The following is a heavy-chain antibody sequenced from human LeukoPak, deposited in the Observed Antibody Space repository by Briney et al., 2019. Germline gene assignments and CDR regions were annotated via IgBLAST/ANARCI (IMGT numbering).Heavy chain of an antibody. CDR2: IIPIFGTA. D-gene: IGHD2-15*01. J-gene: IGHJ4*02. V-gene: IGHV1-69*06. Sequence: SVKVSCKASGGTFSSYAISWVRQAPGQGLEWMGGIIPIFGTANYAQKFQGRVTITADKSTSTAYMELSSLRSGDTAVYYCARGRYCSGGSCYPEDYWGQGTLVTVSS. CDR1: GGTFSSYA. CDR3: ARGRYCSGGSCYPEDY.